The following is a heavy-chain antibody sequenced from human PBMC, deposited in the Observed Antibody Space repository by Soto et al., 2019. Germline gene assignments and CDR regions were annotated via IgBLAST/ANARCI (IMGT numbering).Heavy chain of an antibody. CDR2: IYYSGST. D-gene: IGHD2-15*01. Sequence: XASLSLTCTVSGGSISSYYWSWIRQPPGKGLEWIGYIYYSGSTNYNPSLKSRVTISVDTSKNQFSLKLSSVTAADTAVYYCAARRSGGDYYYYGMDVWGQGTTVTVSS. CDR3: AARRSGGDYYYYGMDV. J-gene: IGHJ6*02. V-gene: IGHV4-59*01. CDR1: GGSISSYY.